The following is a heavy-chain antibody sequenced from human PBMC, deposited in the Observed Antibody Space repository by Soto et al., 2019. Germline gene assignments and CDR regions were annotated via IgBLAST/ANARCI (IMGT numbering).Heavy chain of an antibody. CDR2: IRSKANSYAT. CDR1: GFTFSGSA. CDR3: TSPMYSSSISYGMDV. Sequence: HPGGSLRLSCAASGFTFSGSAMHWVRQASGKGLEWVGRIRSKANSYATAYAASVKGRFTISRDDSKNTAYLQMNSLKTEDTAVYYCTSPMYSSSISYGMDVWGQGTTVTVSS. V-gene: IGHV3-73*01. J-gene: IGHJ6*02. D-gene: IGHD6-6*01.